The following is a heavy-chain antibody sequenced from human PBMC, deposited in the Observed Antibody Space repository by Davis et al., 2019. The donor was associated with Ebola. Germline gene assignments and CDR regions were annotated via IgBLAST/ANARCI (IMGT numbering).Heavy chain of an antibody. CDR1: GGSFSGYY. V-gene: IGHV4-34*01. CDR3: ARKRSFDY. Sequence: MPSETLSLTCAVYGGSFSGYYWSWIRQPPGKGLEWIGEINHSGSTNYKPSLKSRVTISVDTSKNQFSLKLSSVTAADTAVYYCARKRSFDYWGQGTLVTVSS. CDR2: INHSGST. J-gene: IGHJ4*02. D-gene: IGHD6-25*01.